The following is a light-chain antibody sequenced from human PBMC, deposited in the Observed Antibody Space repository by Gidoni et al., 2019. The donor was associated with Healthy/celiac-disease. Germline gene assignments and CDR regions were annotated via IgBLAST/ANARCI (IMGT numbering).Light chain of an antibody. V-gene: IGKV3-11*01. Sequence: EIVLTQSPATLSLSPGERATLSCRASQSVSSDLAWYQQKPGQAPRLLIYDASNRATGIPARFSGSGSGTDFTLTISSLEPEDFAVYYCQQRSNIFGGGTKVEIK. CDR1: QSVSSD. J-gene: IGKJ4*01. CDR3: QQRSNI. CDR2: DAS.